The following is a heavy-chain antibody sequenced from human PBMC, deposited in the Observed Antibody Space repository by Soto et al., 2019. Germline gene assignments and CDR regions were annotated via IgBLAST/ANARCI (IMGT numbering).Heavy chain of an antibody. V-gene: IGHV1-2*04. CDR2: INPNSGGT. J-gene: IGHJ5*02. Sequence: QVQLVQSGAEVKKPGASVKVSCKASGYTFTGYYMHWVRQAPGQGLEWMGWINPNSGGTNYAQKFQGWVTMTRATSISTAYMELSRLSSDDTAVYYCARGPAYGSGSYYPVLYNWFDPWGQGTLVTVSS. D-gene: IGHD3-10*01. CDR1: GYTFTGYY. CDR3: ARGPAYGSGSYYPVLYNWFDP.